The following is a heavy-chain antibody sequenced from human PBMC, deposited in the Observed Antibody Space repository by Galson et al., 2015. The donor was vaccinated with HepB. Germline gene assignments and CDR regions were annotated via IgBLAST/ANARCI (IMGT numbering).Heavy chain of an antibody. D-gene: IGHD2-15*01. CDR1: GGTFSSYA. CDR3: ATSQPYCSGGSCHAGYFDY. Sequence: SVKVSCKASGGTFSSYAISWVRQAPGQGLEWMGGIIPIFGTANYAQKFQGRVTITADESTSTAYMELSSLRSEDTAVYYCATSQPYCSGGSCHAGYFDYWGQGTLVTVSS. CDR2: IIPIFGTA. V-gene: IGHV1-69*13. J-gene: IGHJ4*02.